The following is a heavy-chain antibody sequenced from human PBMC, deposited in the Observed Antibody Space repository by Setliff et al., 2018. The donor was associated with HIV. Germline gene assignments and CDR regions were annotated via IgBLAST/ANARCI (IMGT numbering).Heavy chain of an antibody. D-gene: IGHD1-26*01. CDR3: AREPSGSGNYFYFDY. V-gene: IGHV1-69*10. CDR1: GDTFNNCA. Sequence: SVKVSCKASGDTFNNCAVTWVRQAPGQGLEWMGGIIPILGIANYAQKFQGRVTMTRNTSISTAYMELSSPRSEDTAVYYCAREPSGSGNYFYFDYWGQGTPVTVSS. CDR2: IIPILGIA. J-gene: IGHJ4*02.